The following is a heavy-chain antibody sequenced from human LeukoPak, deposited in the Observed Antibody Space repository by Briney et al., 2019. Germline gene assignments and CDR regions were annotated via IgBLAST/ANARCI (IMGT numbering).Heavy chain of an antibody. CDR2: ISYDGSNK. Sequence: GGSLRLSCAASGFTFSSYAMHWVRQAPGKGLEWVAVISYDGSNKYYADSVKGRFTISRDNSKNTLYLQMNSLRAEDTAVYYCARGHMTFGVVRFDYWGQGTLVTVSS. J-gene: IGHJ4*02. V-gene: IGHV3-30-3*01. D-gene: IGHD3-3*01. CDR1: GFTFSSYA. CDR3: ARGHMTFGVVRFDY.